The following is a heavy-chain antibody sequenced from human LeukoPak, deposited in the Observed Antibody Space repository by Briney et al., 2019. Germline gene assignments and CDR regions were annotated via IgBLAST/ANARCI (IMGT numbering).Heavy chain of an antibody. Sequence: QAGGSLRLSCAASGFTFSDYYMSWIRQAPGKGLEWISAIGGDSGYTYYADSVKGRFTISRGNSKNTVYMQINSLSAEDSAVYYCAKEIIPGYHDSWGQGTLVTVSS. CDR2: IGGDSGYT. CDR1: GFTFSDYY. CDR3: AKEIIPGYHDS. J-gene: IGHJ4*02. V-gene: IGHV3-23*01. D-gene: IGHD3-3*01.